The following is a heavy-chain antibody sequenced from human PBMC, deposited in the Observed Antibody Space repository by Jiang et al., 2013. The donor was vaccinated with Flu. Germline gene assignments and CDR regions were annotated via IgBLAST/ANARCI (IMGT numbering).Heavy chain of an antibody. CDR1: GGTFSSYA. J-gene: IGHJ6*02. D-gene: IGHD6-19*01. CDR3: ASVRAVAGLIYYYYYGMDV. V-gene: IGHV1-69*01. CDR2: IIPIFGTA. Sequence: SGAEVKKPGSSVKVSCKASGGTFSSYAISWVRQAPGQGLEWMGGIIPIFGTANYAQKFQGRVTITADESTSTAYMELSSLRSEDTAVYYCASVRAVAGLIYYYYYGMDVWGQGTTVTVSS.